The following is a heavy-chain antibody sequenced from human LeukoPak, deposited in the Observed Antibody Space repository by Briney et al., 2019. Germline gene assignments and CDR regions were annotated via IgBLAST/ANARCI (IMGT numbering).Heavy chain of an antibody. CDR3: ARSVAVTPYYFDY. CDR2: INHSGST. J-gene: IGHJ4*02. CDR1: GGSFSGYY. D-gene: IGHD6-19*01. V-gene: IGHV4-34*01. Sequence: SETLSLTCAVYGGSFSGYYWSWIRQPPGEGLEWIGEINHSGSTNYNPSLKSRVTISVDTSENQFSLKLSSVTAADTAVYYCARSVAVTPYYFDYWGQGTLVTVSS.